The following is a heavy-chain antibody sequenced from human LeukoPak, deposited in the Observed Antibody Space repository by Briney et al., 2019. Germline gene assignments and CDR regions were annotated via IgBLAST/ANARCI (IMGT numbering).Heavy chain of an antibody. CDR3: AKGGPGGWLQAETPFDY. D-gene: IGHD5-24*01. Sequence: GGSLRLSCAASGFTFSSYSMHWVRQAPGKGLEWVAVIWYDGSNKYYADSVKGRFTISRDNSKNTLYLQMNSLRAEDTAVYYCAKGGPGGWLQAETPFDYWGQGTLVTVSS. J-gene: IGHJ4*02. CDR1: GFTFSSYS. CDR2: IWYDGSNK. V-gene: IGHV3-33*06.